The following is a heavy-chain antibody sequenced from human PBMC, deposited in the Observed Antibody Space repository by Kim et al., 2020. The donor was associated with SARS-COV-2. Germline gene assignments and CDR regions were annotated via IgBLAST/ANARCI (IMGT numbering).Heavy chain of an antibody. V-gene: IGHV3-15*01. J-gene: IGHJ3*02. Sequence: GGSLRLSCAASGFTFSNAWMSWVRQAPGKGLEWVGRIKSKTDGGTTDYAAPMKGRFTISRDDSKNTLYLQMNSLKTEDTAVYYCTTDLGVVAATFAFDIWGQGTMVTVSS. D-gene: IGHD2-15*01. CDR2: IKSKTDGGTT. CDR3: TTDLGVVAATFAFDI. CDR1: GFTFSNAW.